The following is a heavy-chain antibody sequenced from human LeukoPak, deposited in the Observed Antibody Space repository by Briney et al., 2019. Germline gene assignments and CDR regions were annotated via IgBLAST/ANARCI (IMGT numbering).Heavy chain of an antibody. Sequence: SETLSLTCAVYGGSFSGYYWSWIRQPPGKGLEWIGEINHSGSTNYNPSLKSRVTISVGTSKNQFSLKLRSVTAADTAVYYCARGDYGGNSYYWGQGTLVTVSS. V-gene: IGHV4-34*01. D-gene: IGHD4-23*01. CDR3: ARGDYGGNSYY. J-gene: IGHJ4*02. CDR2: INHSGST. CDR1: GGSFSGYY.